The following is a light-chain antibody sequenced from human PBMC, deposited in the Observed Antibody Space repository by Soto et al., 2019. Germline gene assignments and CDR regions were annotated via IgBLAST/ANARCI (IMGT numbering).Light chain of an antibody. CDR3: ETWDTNTRV. Sequence: QPVLTQSPSASASLRSSVKLTCTLSSGHNNYIIAWHQQQPGKAPRYLMKLEGSGSYNKGSGVPDRFSGSSSGADRYLTISNLQSEDEADYYCETWDTNTRVYGGGTKLTVL. V-gene: IGLV4-60*03. J-gene: IGLJ3*02. CDR2: LEGSGSY. CDR1: SGHNNYI.